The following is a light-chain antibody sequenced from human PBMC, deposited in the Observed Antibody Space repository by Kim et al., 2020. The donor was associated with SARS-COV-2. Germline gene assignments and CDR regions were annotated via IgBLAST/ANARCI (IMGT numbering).Light chain of an antibody. CDR2: EVS. Sequence: ITLACTGTSSDVGRYNLVSWYQQHPGKAPKLMIYEVSKRPSGVSNRFSGSKSGNTASLTISGLQAEDEADYYCCSYAGSSTLYVIFGGGTQLTVL. J-gene: IGLJ2*01. V-gene: IGLV2-23*02. CDR3: CSYAGSSTLYVI. CDR1: SSDVGRYNL.